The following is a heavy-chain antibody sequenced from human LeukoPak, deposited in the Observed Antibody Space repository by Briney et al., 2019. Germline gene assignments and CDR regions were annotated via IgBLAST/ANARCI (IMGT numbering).Heavy chain of an antibody. CDR2: IHYSGRA. V-gene: IGHV4-59*01. D-gene: IGHD3-16*01. J-gene: IGHJ6*02. Sequence: PSETLSLTCTVSGDSISGFYWTWVRQPPGQGLEWIGQIHYSGRADYNPSLKRRITISVDTSKNQMSLTLTSVTAADTAIYYCVKFGVDYDMGVWGQGTTVTVSS. CDR1: GDSISGFY. CDR3: VKFGVDYDMGV.